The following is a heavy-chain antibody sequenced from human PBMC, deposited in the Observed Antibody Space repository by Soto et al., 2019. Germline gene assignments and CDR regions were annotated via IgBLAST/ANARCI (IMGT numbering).Heavy chain of an antibody. CDR2: IYYSGST. D-gene: IGHD4-17*01. Sequence: SETLSLTCTFSVGSIISYYWSWIRQPPGKGLEWIGYIYYSGSTNYNPSLKSRVTISVDTSKNQFSLKLSSVTAADTAVYYCARDVGDYAIDYWGQGTLVTVSS. CDR3: ARDVGDYAIDY. CDR1: VGSIISYY. V-gene: IGHV4-59*01. J-gene: IGHJ4*02.